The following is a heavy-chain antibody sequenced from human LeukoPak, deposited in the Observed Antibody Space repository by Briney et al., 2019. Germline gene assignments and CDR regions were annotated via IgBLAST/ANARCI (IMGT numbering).Heavy chain of an antibody. Sequence: GASVKVSCKASGGTFSSYAISWVRQAPGQGLEWMGGIIPIFGTANYAQKFQGRVTITADESTSTAYMELSSLRSEDTAVYYCATLIVVVTAIPIGWFDPWGQGTLVTVSS. CDR3: ATLIVVVTAIPIGWFDP. CDR1: GGTFSSYA. D-gene: IGHD2-21*02. CDR2: IIPIFGTA. J-gene: IGHJ5*02. V-gene: IGHV1-69*13.